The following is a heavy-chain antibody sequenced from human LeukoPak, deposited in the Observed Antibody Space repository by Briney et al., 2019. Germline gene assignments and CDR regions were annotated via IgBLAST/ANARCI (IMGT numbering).Heavy chain of an antibody. V-gene: IGHV3-53*01. CDR1: GFTVSSNY. D-gene: IGHD3-22*01. CDR2: IYSGGST. CDR3: ARGRYYYDSSGYYAYYFDY. J-gene: IGHJ4*02. Sequence: PGGSLRLSCAASGFTVSSNYMSWVRQAPGKGLEWVSVIYSGGSTYYADSVKGRFTISRDNSKNTLYLQMNSLRAEDTAVYYCARGRYYYDSSGYYAYYFDYWGQGTLVTVSS.